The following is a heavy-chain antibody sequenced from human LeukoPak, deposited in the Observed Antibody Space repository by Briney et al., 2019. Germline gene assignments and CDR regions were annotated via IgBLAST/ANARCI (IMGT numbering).Heavy chain of an antibody. CDR2: IIGGGGST. CDR3: AELGITMIGGV. V-gene: IGHV3-23*01. J-gene: IGHJ6*04. Sequence: PGGSLRLSCAASGFTFSSYGMSWVRQAPGKGLEWVSGIIGGGGSTYYADSVKGRFTISGDNSRNTLFLQMNSLRAEDTAVYYCAELGITMIGGVWGKGTTVTISS. D-gene: IGHD3-10*02. CDR1: GFTFSSYG.